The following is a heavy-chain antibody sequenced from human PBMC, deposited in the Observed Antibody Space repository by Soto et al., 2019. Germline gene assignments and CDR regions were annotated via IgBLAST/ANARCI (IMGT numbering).Heavy chain of an antibody. Sequence: LETLSLTCTVSGASCSSFYWSWIRQPPGKGLEWIGYLYYSGTTNYNPSLKSRVTISVDTSKKQFSLKLTSVTAADTAVYYCATYDSSGKFDFWGQGTLVTVSS. V-gene: IGHV4-59*01. CDR2: LYYSGTT. CDR1: GASCSSFY. CDR3: ATYDSSGKFDF. D-gene: IGHD3-22*01. J-gene: IGHJ4*02.